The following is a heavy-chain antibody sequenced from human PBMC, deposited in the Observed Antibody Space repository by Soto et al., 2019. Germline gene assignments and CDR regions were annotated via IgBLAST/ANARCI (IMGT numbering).Heavy chain of an antibody. D-gene: IGHD4-4*01. CDR3: AGWGGHDYNY. Sequence: PGGSLRLSCVGSGFTFSTYWMNWVRQAPGKGLEWVANINPDGNVGPYVDSVRGRFTTSRDNAKNSLYLQMNSLRADDTAVYFCAGWGGHDYNYWGQGIMVTVSS. V-gene: IGHV3-7*03. J-gene: IGHJ4*02. CDR2: INPDGNVG. CDR1: GFTFSTYW.